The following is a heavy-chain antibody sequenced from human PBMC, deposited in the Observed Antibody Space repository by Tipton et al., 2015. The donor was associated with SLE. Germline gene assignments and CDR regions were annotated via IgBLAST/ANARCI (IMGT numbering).Heavy chain of an antibody. CDR1: GFTFSSYW. CDR2: INSDGSST. Sequence: SLRLSCAASGFTFSSYWMHWVRQAPGKGLVWVSRINSDGSSTSYADSVKGRFTISRDNAKNTLYLQMNSLRAEDTAVYYCARGGSYSPFDYWGQGTLVTVSS. D-gene: IGHD1-26*01. V-gene: IGHV3-74*01. J-gene: IGHJ4*02. CDR3: ARGGSYSPFDY.